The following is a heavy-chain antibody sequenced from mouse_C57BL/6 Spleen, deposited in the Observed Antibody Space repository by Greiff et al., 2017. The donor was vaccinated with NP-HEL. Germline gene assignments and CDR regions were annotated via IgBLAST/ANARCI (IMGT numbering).Heavy chain of an antibody. V-gene: IGHV1-82*01. Sequence: QVQLKESGPELVKPGASVKISCKASGYAFSSSWMNWVKQRPGKGLEWIGRIYPGDGDTNYNGKFKGKATLTADKSSSTAYMQLSSLTSEDSAVYFCARKGNCDAMDYWGQGTSVTVSS. D-gene: IGHD4-1*01. J-gene: IGHJ4*01. CDR1: GYAFSSSW. CDR2: IYPGDGDT. CDR3: ARKGNCDAMDY.